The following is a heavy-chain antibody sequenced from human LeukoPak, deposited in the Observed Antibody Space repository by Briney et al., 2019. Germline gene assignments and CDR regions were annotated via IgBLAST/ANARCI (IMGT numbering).Heavy chain of an antibody. CDR1: GYTFTGYY. D-gene: IGHD6-13*01. CDR3: ARIARSAYSSSGGEVDY. CDR2: INPNSGGT. V-gene: IGHV1-2*06. Sequence: ASVKVSCKASGYTFTGYYMHWVRQAPGKGLEWMGRINPNSGGTNYAQKFQGRVTMTRDTSISTAYMELSRLRSDDTAVYYCARIARSAYSSSGGEVDYWGQGTLVTVSS. J-gene: IGHJ4*02.